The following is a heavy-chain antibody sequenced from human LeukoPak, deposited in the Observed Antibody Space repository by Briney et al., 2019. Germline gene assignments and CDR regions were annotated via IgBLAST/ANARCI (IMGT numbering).Heavy chain of an antibody. CDR3: ARDLLYYDSSGPFDY. D-gene: IGHD3-22*01. J-gene: IGHJ4*02. CDR2: IIPIFGTA. CDR1: GGTFSSYA. V-gene: IGHV1-69*13. Sequence: SVKVSCKASGGTFSSYAISWVRQAPGQGLEWMGGIIPIFGTANYAQKFQGRVTITADESTSTAYMELRSLRSEDTAVYYCARDLLYYDSSGPFDYWGQGTLVPVSS.